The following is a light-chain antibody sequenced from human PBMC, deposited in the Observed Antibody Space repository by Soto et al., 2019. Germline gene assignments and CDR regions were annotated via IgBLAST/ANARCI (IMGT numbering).Light chain of an antibody. CDR3: CSYAGSSTWV. Sequence: QPALTQPASVSGSPGQSITISCTGTSSDVGSYNLASWYQQHPGKAPKLMIYEGSKRPSGVSNRFSGSKSGNTASLTISGLQAEDEADYYCCSYAGSSTWVFGGGTKLTVL. J-gene: IGLJ3*02. CDR2: EGS. CDR1: SSDVGSYNL. V-gene: IGLV2-23*01.